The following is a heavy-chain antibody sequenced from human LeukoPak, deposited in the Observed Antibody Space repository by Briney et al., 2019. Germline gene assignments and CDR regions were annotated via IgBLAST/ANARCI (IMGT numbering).Heavy chain of an antibody. CDR3: ARDGGWYHLLYCFDP. CDR2: INPNSGGT. V-gene: IGHV1-2*02. J-gene: IGHJ5*02. Sequence: ASVKDSSVASGYTSTVYLVYAGSQAPGQGLEWMGWINPNSGGTDYAQNFQGRVTMTRDTSISTVYMDLSRLRSDDTAVYYCARDGGWYHLLYCFDPRGQGTLVTVSS. D-gene: IGHD2-2*01. CDR1: GYTSTVYLV.